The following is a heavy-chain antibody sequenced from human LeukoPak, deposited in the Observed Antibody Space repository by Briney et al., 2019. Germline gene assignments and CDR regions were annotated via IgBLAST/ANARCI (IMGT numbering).Heavy chain of an antibody. CDR1: GFTFSSYD. Sequence: PGGSLRLSCAASGFTFSSYDMHWVRQATGKGLEWVSAIGTAGDTYYPGSVKGRFTISRENAKNSLYLQMNSLGAGDTAVYYCARGSRYFDWLYDYWGQGTLVTVSS. CDR2: IGTAGDT. CDR3: ARGSRYFDWLYDY. D-gene: IGHD3-9*01. J-gene: IGHJ4*02. V-gene: IGHV3-13*01.